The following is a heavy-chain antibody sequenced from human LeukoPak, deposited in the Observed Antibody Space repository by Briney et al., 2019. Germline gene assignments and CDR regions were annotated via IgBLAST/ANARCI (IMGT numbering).Heavy chain of an antibody. V-gene: IGHV3-53*05. D-gene: IGHD3-3*01. CDR1: GFTVSSNY. Sequence: GGSLRLSCAASGFTVSSNYMNWVRQAPGKGLEWVSVIYSGGSAYYADSVKGRFTISRDNSKNTLYLQMNSLRAEDTAVYYCASSGFLEWLLSSYFDYWGQGTLVTVSS. CDR3: ASSGFLEWLLSSYFDY. J-gene: IGHJ4*02. CDR2: IYSGGSA.